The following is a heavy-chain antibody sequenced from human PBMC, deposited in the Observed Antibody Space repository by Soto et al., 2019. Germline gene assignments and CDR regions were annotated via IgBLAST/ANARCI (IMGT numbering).Heavy chain of an antibody. J-gene: IGHJ4*02. CDR3: ARGVGTTSGGGFLDY. V-gene: IGHV4-61*01. CDR1: GGSVSSGSYY. Sequence: PSETLSLTCTVSGGSVSSGSYYWSWIRQPPGKGLEWIGYIFSSGNAKYNPSLKSRVTMSADTSKNQFSLNLSSVTAADTAVYYCARGVGTTSGGGFLDYWGQGTLVTVSS. CDR2: IFSSGNA. D-gene: IGHD1-26*01.